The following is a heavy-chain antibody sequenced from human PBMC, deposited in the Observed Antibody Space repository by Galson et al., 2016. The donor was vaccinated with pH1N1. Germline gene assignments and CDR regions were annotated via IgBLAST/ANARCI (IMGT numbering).Heavy chain of an antibody. CDR2: IVAIFGTT. Sequence: SVKVSCKASGGIFNSFGISWVRQAPGQGLEWMGGIVAIFGTTNYAQKFQGRVTITADKSSSTVYMEVNRLTSQDTAVYYCARGYGSGWHWGAFDLWGQGTMVTVSP. CDR1: GGIFNSFG. D-gene: IGHD6-25*01. J-gene: IGHJ3*01. CDR3: ARGYGSGWHWGAFDL. V-gene: IGHV1-69*06.